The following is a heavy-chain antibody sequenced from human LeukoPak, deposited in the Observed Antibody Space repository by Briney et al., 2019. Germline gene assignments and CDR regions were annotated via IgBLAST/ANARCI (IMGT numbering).Heavy chain of an antibody. CDR1: GYTLTELS. D-gene: IGHD3-22*01. V-gene: IGHV1-24*01. CDR2: FDPEDGET. J-gene: IGHJ4*02. Sequence: ASVKVSCKVSGYTLTELSMHWVRQAPGKGLEWMGGFDPEDGETIYAQKFQGRVTMTEDTSTDTAYTELSSLRSEDTAVYYCATDFPKGGSSDYFSGSFDYWGQGTLVTVSS. CDR3: ATDFPKGGSSDYFSGSFDY.